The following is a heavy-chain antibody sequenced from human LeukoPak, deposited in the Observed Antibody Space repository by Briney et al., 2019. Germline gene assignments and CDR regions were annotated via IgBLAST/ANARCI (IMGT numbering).Heavy chain of an antibody. J-gene: IGHJ3*02. V-gene: IGHV1-69*11. CDR3: ATGGAYRDAFDI. Sequence: SVKVSFKASGGTFSTYSINWMRQAPGQGLEWMGRMIPILSQSNYAQKFQGTVSITADEFTETAYMELSSLRSDDTAVYYCATGGAYRDAFDIWGQGTMVTVSS. CDR2: MIPILSQS. D-gene: IGHD3-10*01. CDR1: GGTFSTYS.